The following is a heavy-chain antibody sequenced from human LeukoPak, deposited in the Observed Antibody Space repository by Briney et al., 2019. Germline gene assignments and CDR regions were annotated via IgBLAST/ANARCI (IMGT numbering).Heavy chain of an antibody. CDR2: IDTSGDT. CDR1: GGSISSYY. Sequence: PSETLSLTCSVSGGSISSYYWSWIRQPAGKGLEWIGRIDTSGDTNYKPSLKSRVTMSVDTSKNQFSLKLSSVTAADTAVYYCARRRRLILTGYYPNNWFDPWGQGTLVTVSS. V-gene: IGHV4-4*07. CDR3: ARRRRLILTGYYPNNWFDP. J-gene: IGHJ5*02. D-gene: IGHD3-9*01.